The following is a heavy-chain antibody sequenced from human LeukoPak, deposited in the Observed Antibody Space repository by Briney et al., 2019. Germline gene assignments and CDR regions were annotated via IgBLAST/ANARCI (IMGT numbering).Heavy chain of an antibody. V-gene: IGHV4-59*01. J-gene: IGHJ5*02. CDR3: ARCGNSYGTGCQFDP. Sequence: SETLSPTCTVSGGSIGDYYWSWVRQTPGKGLEWIGFVYYTGATNYNPSLKSRVTISLDTSKNQFSLNLNSVDAADTAVYFCARCGNSYGTGCQFDPWSQGTLVTVSS. CDR1: GGSIGDYY. D-gene: IGHD5-18*01. CDR2: VYYTGAT.